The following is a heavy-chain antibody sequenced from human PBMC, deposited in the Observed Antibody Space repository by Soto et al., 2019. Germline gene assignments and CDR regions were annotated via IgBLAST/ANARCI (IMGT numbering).Heavy chain of an antibody. D-gene: IGHD3-22*01. V-gene: IGHV3-7*01. CDR3: ARGYYEADY. CDR2: IKQDGSEK. CDR1: AFIFSDYW. J-gene: IGHJ4*02. Sequence: EVQLMESGGGLVQRGGSLRLSCEASAFIFSDYWMNWVRQAPGKGLEWVANIKQDGSEKHYVDSVKGRFTISRDNAKNSLYLQMNSRRGEDTAVYYCARGYYEADYWGQGTLVTVSS.